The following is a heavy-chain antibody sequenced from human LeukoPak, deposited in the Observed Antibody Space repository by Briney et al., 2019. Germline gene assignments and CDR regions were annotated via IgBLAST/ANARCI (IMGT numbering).Heavy chain of an antibody. CDR1: GFTFSSYA. J-gene: IGHJ3*02. CDR2: ISGGGGST. D-gene: IGHD4-17*01. CDR3: AKDVTVTPDAFDI. Sequence: PGGSLRLSCAASGFTFSSYAMSWVRQAPGKGLEWVSTISGGGGSTYYADSVKGRFTISRDNSKNTLYLQMNSLRAEDTAVYYCAKDVTVTPDAFDIWGQGTMVTVSS. V-gene: IGHV3-23*01.